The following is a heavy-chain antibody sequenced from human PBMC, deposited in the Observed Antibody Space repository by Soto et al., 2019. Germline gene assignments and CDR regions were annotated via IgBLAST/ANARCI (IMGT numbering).Heavy chain of an antibody. D-gene: IGHD3-16*02. CDR2: IIPIFGTA. J-gene: IGHJ3*02. Sequence: SVKVSCKASGGTFSSYAISWVRQAPGQGLEWMGGIIPIFGTANYAQKFQGRVTITADKSTSTAYMELSSLRSEDTAVYYCASSYSYSKTSYSRVFDIWAKGTLAPGS. CDR1: GGTFSSYA. V-gene: IGHV1-69*06. CDR3: ASSYSYSKTSYSRVFDI.